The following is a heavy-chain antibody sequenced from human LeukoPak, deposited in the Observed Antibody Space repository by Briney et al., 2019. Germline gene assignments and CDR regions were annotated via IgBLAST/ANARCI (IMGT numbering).Heavy chain of an antibody. J-gene: IGHJ4*02. Sequence: GGSLRLSCAASGFTFSNYWIHWVRQAPGKGLVWVSRIDNAGSITTYADSVKGRFTISRDNAENTLYLQMNSLRVEDTAVYYCTQGSGQYFNYWGQGTLVTVSS. CDR2: IDNAGSIT. CDR1: GFTFSNYW. CDR3: TQGSGQYFNY. D-gene: IGHD2-15*01. V-gene: IGHV3-74*03.